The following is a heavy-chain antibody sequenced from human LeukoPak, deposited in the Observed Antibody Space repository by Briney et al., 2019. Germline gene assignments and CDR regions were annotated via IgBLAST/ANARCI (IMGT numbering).Heavy chain of an antibody. CDR1: GYTFTNYD. J-gene: IGHJ5*02. CDR2: MIPNSGNT. Sequence: ASVKVSCKASGYTFTNYDINWARQATGQGLEWMGWMIPNSGNTGYAQKFQGRVTMTRNTSISTAYMELSSLTSDDTAVYYCARGHRDNWLDPWGQGTLVTVSS. V-gene: IGHV1-8*01. CDR3: ARGHRDNWLDP.